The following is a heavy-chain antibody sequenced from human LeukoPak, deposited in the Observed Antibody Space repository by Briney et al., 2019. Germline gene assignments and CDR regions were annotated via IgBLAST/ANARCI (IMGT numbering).Heavy chain of an antibody. CDR1: GHSFTNYW. CDR3: AIDPYYYDGSGSLDY. J-gene: IGHJ4*02. Sequence: GESLKISCKGSGHSFTNYWIAWVRQMPGKGLEWLGRIDPSDSYTDYSPSFQGHVTISADKSISTAYLQWSSLKASDTAMYYCAIDPYYYDGSGSLDYWGQGTLVTVSS. D-gene: IGHD3-22*01. V-gene: IGHV5-10-1*01. CDR2: IDPSDSYT.